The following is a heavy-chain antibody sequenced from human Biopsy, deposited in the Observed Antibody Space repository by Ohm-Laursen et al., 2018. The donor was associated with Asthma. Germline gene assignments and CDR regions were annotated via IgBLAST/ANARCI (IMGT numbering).Heavy chain of an antibody. Sequence: ASVKVSCKVSGYNFISFAIHWVRQAPGQRLEWMGWVNTGNGDTKYSQKFQGRVTITRDTSASTAYMELRSLRSEATATYYCARTYYDFLTGQVKDVFGVWGQGTMVTVSS. CDR2: VNTGNGDT. J-gene: IGHJ3*01. CDR3: ARTYYDFLTGQVKDVFGV. V-gene: IGHV1-3*04. CDR1: GYNFISFA. D-gene: IGHD3-9*01.